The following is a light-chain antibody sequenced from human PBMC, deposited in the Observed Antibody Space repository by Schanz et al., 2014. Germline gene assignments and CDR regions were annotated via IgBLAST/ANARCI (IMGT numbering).Light chain of an antibody. J-gene: IGKJ1*01. V-gene: IGKV3-20*01. CDR2: GAS. CDR3: QQYDSSLTWT. Sequence: EIVLTQSPGTLSLSPGERATLSCRASQSVSSSNLAWYQQKPGQAPRLLIYGASSRATGIPDRFSGSGSGTDFTLTISRLEPEDFAVYYCQQYDSSLTWTFGQGTKLEI. CDR1: QSVSSSN.